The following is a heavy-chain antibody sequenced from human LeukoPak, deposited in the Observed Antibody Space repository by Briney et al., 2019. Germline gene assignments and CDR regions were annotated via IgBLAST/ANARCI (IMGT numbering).Heavy chain of an antibody. CDR1: GYSIRSGFY. CDR2: IYYSGST. CDR3: ARDFFRAFDP. V-gene: IGHV4-61*01. Sequence: SETLSLTCTVSGYSIRSGFYWGWIRQPPGKGLEWIGYIYYSGSTNYNPSLKSRVTISVDTSKNQFSLKLSSVTAADAAVYYCARDFFRAFDPWGQGTLVTVSS. J-gene: IGHJ5*02. D-gene: IGHD3-3*01.